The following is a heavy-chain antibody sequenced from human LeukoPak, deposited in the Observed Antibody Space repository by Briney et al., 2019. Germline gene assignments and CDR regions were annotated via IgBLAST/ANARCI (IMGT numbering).Heavy chain of an antibody. Sequence: ASVKVSCKASGYTFTGYYMHWVRQAPGQGLEWMGWINPNSGGTNYAQKFQGRVTMTRDTSISTAYMELSRRRSDDTAVYYCARSLVGYCSGGSCYSYYFDYWGQGTLVAVSS. CDR1: GYTFTGYY. D-gene: IGHD2-15*01. J-gene: IGHJ4*02. V-gene: IGHV1-2*02. CDR2: INPNSGGT. CDR3: ARSLVGYCSGGSCYSYYFDY.